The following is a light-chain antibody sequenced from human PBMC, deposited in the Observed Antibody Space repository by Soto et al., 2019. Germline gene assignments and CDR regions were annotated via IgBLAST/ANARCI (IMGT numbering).Light chain of an antibody. J-gene: IGLJ1*01. Sequence: QSVLTQPPSASGILGQRITISCSGSSSNIGDNPVNWYQQLPGAAPKLLIYINDQRPSGVPDRFSGSKSGTSASLAISGLQPEDEADYYCAAWDDSLNALFGNGTKVTVL. CDR2: IND. V-gene: IGLV1-44*01. CDR3: AAWDDSLNAL. CDR1: SSNIGDNP.